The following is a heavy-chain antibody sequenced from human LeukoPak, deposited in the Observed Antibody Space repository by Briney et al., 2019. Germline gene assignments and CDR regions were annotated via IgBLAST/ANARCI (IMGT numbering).Heavy chain of an antibody. CDR3: ARYSYCGGDCYDAFDI. CDR1: DDSISSYY. D-gene: IGHD2-21*02. Sequence: SEILSLTCTVSDDSISSYYWSWIRQPPGKGLEWIGYIYYSGSTNYNPSLKSRVTISIDTSKNQFSLKLSSVTAADTAVYYCARYSYCGGDCYDAFDIWGQGTMVTVSS. J-gene: IGHJ3*02. CDR2: IYYSGST. V-gene: IGHV4-59*01.